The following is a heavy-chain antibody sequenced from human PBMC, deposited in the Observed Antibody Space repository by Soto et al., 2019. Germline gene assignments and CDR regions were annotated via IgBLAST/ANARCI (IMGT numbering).Heavy chain of an antibody. D-gene: IGHD2-15*01. J-gene: IGHJ6*02. V-gene: IGHV3-11*06. CDR3: ARDRGGGLIFGGHYGMDV. CDR1: GFIFRDFY. CDR2: ISSSSSST. Sequence: GGSLRLSCAASGFIFRDFYMSWIRQVPGKGLEWLSKISSSSSSTDYADSVKGRFTISRDNAKNSLYLQMSSLRAEDTAVYYCARDRGGGLIFGGHYGMDVWGQGTTVTVSS.